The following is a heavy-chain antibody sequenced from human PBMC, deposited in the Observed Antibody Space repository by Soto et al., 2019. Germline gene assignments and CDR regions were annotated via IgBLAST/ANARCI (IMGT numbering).Heavy chain of an antibody. Sequence: PSETLSLTCTVSGGSMSSYYWSWIRQPPGKGLEWLGYIFFSGSTNYNPSLKSRVTISADTSKNQFSLKLSSVTAADTAVYYCAKLYDSSGYYYTSAFDYWGQGTLVTVSS. D-gene: IGHD3-22*01. CDR1: GGSMSSYY. CDR3: AKLYDSSGYYYTSAFDY. CDR2: IFFSGST. V-gene: IGHV4-59*01. J-gene: IGHJ4*02.